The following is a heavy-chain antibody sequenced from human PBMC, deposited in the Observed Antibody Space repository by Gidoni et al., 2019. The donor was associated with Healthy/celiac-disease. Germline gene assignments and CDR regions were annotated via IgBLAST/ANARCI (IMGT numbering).Heavy chain of an antibody. CDR3: ARAAGTTGGWFDP. V-gene: IGHV6-1*01. Sequence: QVQLQQSGPGLVKPSQTLSLTCAISGDSVTSNSASWNWIRQSPSSGLEWLGRTYHMSKWYKDYAVSVKSRITINPETSKNQFSLQLNSVTPEDTAVYYCARAAGTTGGWFDPWGQGTLVTVSS. D-gene: IGHD1-1*01. J-gene: IGHJ5*02. CDR2: TYHMSKWYK. CDR1: GDSVTSNSAS.